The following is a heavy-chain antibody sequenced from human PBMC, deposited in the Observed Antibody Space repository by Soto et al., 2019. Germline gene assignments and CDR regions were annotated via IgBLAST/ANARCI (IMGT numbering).Heavy chain of an antibody. Sequence: GGSLRLSCAASGFTFDDYAMHWVRQAPGKGLEWVSGISWNSGSIGYADSVKGRFTISRDNAKNSLYLQMNSLRAEDTALYYCAKDIMVRGVINVYSGQGTLVTVSS. CDR2: ISWNSGSI. CDR1: GFTFDDYA. D-gene: IGHD3-10*01. J-gene: IGHJ4*02. V-gene: IGHV3-9*01. CDR3: AKDIMVRGVINVY.